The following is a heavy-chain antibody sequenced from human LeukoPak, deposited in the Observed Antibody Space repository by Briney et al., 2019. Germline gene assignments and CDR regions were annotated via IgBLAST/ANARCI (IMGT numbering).Heavy chain of an antibody. Sequence: SGASLRLSCAASGFSFSNYAMSWVRQAPGKGLEWVSAIVSSGGSTYYADSVKGRFTISRDNPKNTLYLQMNSLRAEDTAVYYCAKWGDYDILTGYYDSDYWGQGTLVTVSS. CDR3: AKWGDYDILTGYYDSDY. D-gene: IGHD3-9*01. J-gene: IGHJ4*02. CDR1: GFSFSNYA. V-gene: IGHV3-23*01. CDR2: IVSSGGST.